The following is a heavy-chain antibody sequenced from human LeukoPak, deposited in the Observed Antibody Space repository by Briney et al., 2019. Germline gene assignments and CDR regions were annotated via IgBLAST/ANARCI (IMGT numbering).Heavy chain of an antibody. Sequence: KPSETLSLTCTVSGGSISSSSYYWGWIRQPPGKGLEWIGYVYSTGSTNYNPSLKSRVTISVDTSKNQFSLKLSSVTAADTAVYYCARVLSNWNYHDYWGQGTLVTVSS. CDR1: GGSISSSSYY. J-gene: IGHJ4*02. CDR2: VYSTGST. CDR3: ARVLSNWNYHDY. V-gene: IGHV4-61*05. D-gene: IGHD1-1*01.